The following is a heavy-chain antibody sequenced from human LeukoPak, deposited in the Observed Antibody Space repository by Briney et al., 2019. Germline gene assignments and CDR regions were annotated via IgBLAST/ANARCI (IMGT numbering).Heavy chain of an antibody. Sequence: PGGSLRLSCAASGFTFSTYAMSWVRQAAGKGLEWVSGISGSGGSTYYADSAKGRFTISRDNSKNTLYLQMNSLRAEDTSVYYCAKDRDHSGYNPEGFDYWGQGTLVTVSS. D-gene: IGHD3-22*01. J-gene: IGHJ4*02. CDR3: AKDRDHSGYNPEGFDY. CDR1: GFTFSTYA. CDR2: ISGSGGST. V-gene: IGHV3-23*01.